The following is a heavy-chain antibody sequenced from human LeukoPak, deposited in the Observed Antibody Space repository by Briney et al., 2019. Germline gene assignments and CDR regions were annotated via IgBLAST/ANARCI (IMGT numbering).Heavy chain of an antibody. J-gene: IGHJ5*02. V-gene: IGHV4-34*01. D-gene: IGHD2-15*01. Sequence: SETLSLTCTVSGGSISSYYWSWIRQPPGKGLEWIGEINHSGSTNYNPSLKSRVTISVDTSKNQFSLKLSSVTAADTAVYYCARGMAATVWFDPWGQGTLVTVSS. CDR3: ARGMAATVWFDP. CDR1: GGSISSYY. CDR2: INHSGST.